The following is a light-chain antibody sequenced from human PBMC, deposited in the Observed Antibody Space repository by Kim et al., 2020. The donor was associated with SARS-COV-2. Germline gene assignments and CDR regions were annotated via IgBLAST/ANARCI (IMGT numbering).Light chain of an antibody. Sequence: ASVGDRVTIPCRASQSISSWLAWYQQKPGKAPKLLIYDASSLESGVPSRFSGSGSGTEFTLTISSLQPDDFATYYCQQYNSHRKTFGQGTKVDIK. CDR3: QQYNSHRKT. J-gene: IGKJ1*01. V-gene: IGKV1-5*01. CDR1: QSISSW. CDR2: DAS.